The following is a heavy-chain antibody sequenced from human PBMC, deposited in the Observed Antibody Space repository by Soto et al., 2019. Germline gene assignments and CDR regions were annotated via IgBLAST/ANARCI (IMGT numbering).Heavy chain of an antibody. CDR2: IWYDGSNK. J-gene: IGHJ4*02. D-gene: IGHD6-13*01. Sequence: QVQLVESGGGVVQPGRSLRLSCAASGFTFSSYGMHWVRQAPGKGLEWVAVIWYDGSNKYYADSVKGRFTISSDNSKNPLYLQMNSLRADDTAVYYCARDFGYSRSWRGDYWGQGTLVTVSS. V-gene: IGHV3-33*01. CDR3: ARDFGYSRSWRGDY. CDR1: GFTFSSYG.